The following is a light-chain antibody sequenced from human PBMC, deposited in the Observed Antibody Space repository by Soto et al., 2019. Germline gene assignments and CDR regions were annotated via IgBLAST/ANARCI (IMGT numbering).Light chain of an antibody. J-gene: IGKJ4*01. CDR1: QSVSSY. CDR2: DAS. Sequence: EVSQSPATLSLSPGERATLSCRASQSVSSYLAWYQQKPGQAPRLLIYDASNRATGIPARFSGSGSGTDFTLTISSLEPEDFAVYYCQQYGSSPLTFGGGSKVDIK. CDR3: QQYGSSPLT. V-gene: IGKV3-11*01.